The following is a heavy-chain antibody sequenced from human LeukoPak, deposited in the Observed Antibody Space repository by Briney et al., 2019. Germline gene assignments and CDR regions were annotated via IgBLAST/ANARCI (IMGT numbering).Heavy chain of an antibody. V-gene: IGHV3-23*01. Sequence: GGSLRLSCAASGFTFSSYSMNWVRQAPGKGLEWVSAISGSGGSTYYADSVKGRFTISRDNSKNTLYLQMNSLRAEDTAVYYCAKWGIVVVPAAPDHAFDIWGQGTMVTVSS. CDR3: AKWGIVVVPAAPDHAFDI. CDR1: GFTFSSYS. CDR2: ISGSGGST. D-gene: IGHD2-2*01. J-gene: IGHJ3*02.